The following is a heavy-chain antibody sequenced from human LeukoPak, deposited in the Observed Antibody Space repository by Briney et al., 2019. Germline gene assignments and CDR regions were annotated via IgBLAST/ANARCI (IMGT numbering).Heavy chain of an antibody. CDR2: ISHDGSSK. V-gene: IGHV3-30*18. Sequence: PGKSLRLSCEASGFTFSNYGMHWVRQAPGKGLEWVAVISHDGSSKYHADSVKGRLTISRDNSKNTLYLEMNSLRGEDTAVYYCAKDRYYYDSSGSIYFDYWGQGTLVTVSS. CDR3: AKDRYYYDSSGSIYFDY. J-gene: IGHJ4*02. D-gene: IGHD3-22*01. CDR1: GFTFSNYG.